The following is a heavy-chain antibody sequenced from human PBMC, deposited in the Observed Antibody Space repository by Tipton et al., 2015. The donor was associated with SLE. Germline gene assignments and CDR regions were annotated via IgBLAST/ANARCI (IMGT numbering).Heavy chain of an antibody. D-gene: IGHD3-10*01. V-gene: IGHV4-59*08. CDR1: GDSLSNYY. Sequence: TLSLTCNVSGDSLSNYYWTWILQSPGKGLEWIGNIDQSGTPNYNSSLKSRLSISADTSKNQLSLTLTSVTAADTAVYYCARTFLSYYGWGSHSRLDLWGQGTLVTVSS. CDR3: ARTFLSYYGWGSHSRLDL. J-gene: IGHJ5*02. CDR2: IDQSGTP.